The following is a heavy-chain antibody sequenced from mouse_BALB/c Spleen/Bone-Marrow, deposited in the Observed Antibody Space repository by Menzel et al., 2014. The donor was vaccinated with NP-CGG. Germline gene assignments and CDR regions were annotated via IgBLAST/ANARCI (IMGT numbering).Heavy chain of an antibody. CDR3: ARYDYGWYFYV. J-gene: IGHJ1*01. CDR1: GFNIKDTY. Sequence: EVQLQQSGAELVKPGASVKLSCTASGFNIKDTYMHWVKQRPEQGLEWIGRIDPANGNTKYDPKFQGKATITADTPSNTAYLQLSSLTSEDTAVYYCARYDYGWYFYVWGAGTTVTVSS. V-gene: IGHV14-3*02. CDR2: IDPANGNT. D-gene: IGHD1-1*01.